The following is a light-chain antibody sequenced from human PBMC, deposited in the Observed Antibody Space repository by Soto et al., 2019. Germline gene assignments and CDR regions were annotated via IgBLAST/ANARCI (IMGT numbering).Light chain of an antibody. CDR3: QHYSSYSWT. V-gene: IGKV1-5*03. Sequence: DLQMTQSPSTLSASIGDRVTITCRASQSISNWLAWYQQKPGEAPKLLIYLASSLQGGVPSRFSGSGSGTEFTLTISSLQPADFATYYCQHYSSYSWTFGQGTKVVIK. J-gene: IGKJ1*01. CDR2: LAS. CDR1: QSISNW.